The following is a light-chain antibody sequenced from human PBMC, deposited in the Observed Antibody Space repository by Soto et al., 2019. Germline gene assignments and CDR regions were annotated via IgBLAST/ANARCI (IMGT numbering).Light chain of an antibody. J-gene: IGLJ2*01. CDR1: SSNIGAGYD. V-gene: IGLV1-40*01. Sequence: QLVLTQPPSVSGAPGQRVTISCTGSSSNIGAGYDVHWYQQLPGTAPKLLIYGNSNRPSGVPDRFSGSKSGTSASLAITGLLAEDEADYYCQSYDSSLSGYVVFGGGTKVTVL. CDR2: GNS. CDR3: QSYDSSLSGYVV.